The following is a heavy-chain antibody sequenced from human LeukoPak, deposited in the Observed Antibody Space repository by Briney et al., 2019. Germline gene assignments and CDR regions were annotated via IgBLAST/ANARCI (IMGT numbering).Heavy chain of an antibody. V-gene: IGHV1-69*13. CDR1: GGTFSSYA. CDR3: ARGLRSGAPYDAFDI. J-gene: IGHJ3*02. CDR2: IIPIFGTA. Sequence: SVKVSCKASGGTFSSYAISWVRQAPGQGLEWMGGIIPIFGTANYAQKFQGRVTITADESTSTAYTELSSLRSEDTAVYYCARGLRSGAPYDAFDIWGQGTMVTVSS. D-gene: IGHD4/OR15-4a*01.